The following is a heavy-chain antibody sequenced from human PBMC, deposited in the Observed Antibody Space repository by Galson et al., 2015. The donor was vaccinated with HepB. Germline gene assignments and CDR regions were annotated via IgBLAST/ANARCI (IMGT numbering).Heavy chain of an antibody. D-gene: IGHD6-13*01. V-gene: IGHV1-8*01. J-gene: IGHJ6*03. CDR1: GFSLSPYD. CDR2: MDPNSGNK. Sequence: SVKVSCKASGFSLSPYDINWVRQATGQGLEWLGWMDPNSGNKGYAQKVQGRITMTRNTSISTAYMELKSLRSEDTAGYYCARFPHSSSWDDSYYYMDVWGKGTTVTVSS. CDR3: ARFPHSSSWDDSYYYMDV.